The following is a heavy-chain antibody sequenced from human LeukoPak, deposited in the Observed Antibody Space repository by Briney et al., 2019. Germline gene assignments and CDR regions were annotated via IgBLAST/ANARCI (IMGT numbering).Heavy chain of an antibody. CDR1: GFIFNSYA. Sequence: PGGSLRLSCAASGFIFNSYAMSWVRQAPGKGLERVSTISGSATSTFYADSVKGRFTISRDNSKNTLYLQMNSLRAEDTAVYYCAKDRGMIVVVNWFDPWGQGTLVTVSS. V-gene: IGHV3-23*01. D-gene: IGHD3-22*01. CDR2: ISGSATST. CDR3: AKDRGMIVVVNWFDP. J-gene: IGHJ5*02.